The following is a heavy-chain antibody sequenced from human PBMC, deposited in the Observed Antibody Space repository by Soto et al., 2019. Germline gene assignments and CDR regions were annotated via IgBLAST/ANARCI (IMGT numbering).Heavy chain of an antibody. CDR3: AKGPYDSTGYYNFDF. Sequence: EVQLVESGGGLVQPGGSLRLSCAASGFTFDDYAVHWVRQAPGKGLEWVSGLSWNSVAIGYADSVKGRFTISRDNAKNSLYLQVNSLRVEDTALYYCAKGPYDSTGYYNFDFWGQGILVTVSS. CDR1: GFTFDDYA. V-gene: IGHV3-9*01. CDR2: LSWNSVAI. D-gene: IGHD3-22*01. J-gene: IGHJ4*02.